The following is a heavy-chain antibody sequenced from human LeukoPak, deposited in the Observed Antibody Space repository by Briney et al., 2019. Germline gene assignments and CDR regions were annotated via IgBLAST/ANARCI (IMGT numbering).Heavy chain of an antibody. CDR3: ARASMPVPNPSHYDLWSGYYRGPFDY. Sequence: ASVKVSCKASGGTFSSYAIRWVRQAPGQGLEWMGGIIPIFGTANYAQKFQGRVTITTDESTSTAYMELSSLRSEDTAVYYCARASMPVPNPSHYDLWSGYYRGPFDYWGQGTLVTVSS. J-gene: IGHJ4*02. D-gene: IGHD3-3*01. CDR2: IIPIFGTA. CDR1: GGTFSSYA. V-gene: IGHV1-69*05.